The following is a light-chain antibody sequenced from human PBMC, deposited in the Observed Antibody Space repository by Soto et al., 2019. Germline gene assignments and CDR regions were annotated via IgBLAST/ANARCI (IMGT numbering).Light chain of an antibody. CDR3: QPYRNCPPQYT. CDR2: GAS. V-gene: IGKV3-15*01. CDR1: QTINSN. Sequence: EIVMTQSPATLSVSPGERATVSCRASQTINSNLAWYQQKPGQAPRLLMHGASTRATGLPARFSGSGSGTEFTLTISSLQSKDFAVSYCQPYRNCPPQYTFGQGTKLQI. J-gene: IGKJ2*01.